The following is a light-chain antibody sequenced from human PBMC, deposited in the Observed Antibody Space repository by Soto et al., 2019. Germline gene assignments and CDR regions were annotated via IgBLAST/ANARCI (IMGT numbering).Light chain of an antibody. V-gene: IGKV1-9*01. J-gene: IGKJ4*01. Sequence: IQVTQSPSILSASVGDRVTITCRTSQGVMNSFAWYQQKSGKAPRLLIYGISTLQGGVPSRFSGSESGADFTLTISSVQPEDSATYYCQQAATFPLTFGGGTDVEI. CDR3: QQAATFPLT. CDR2: GIS. CDR1: QGVMNS.